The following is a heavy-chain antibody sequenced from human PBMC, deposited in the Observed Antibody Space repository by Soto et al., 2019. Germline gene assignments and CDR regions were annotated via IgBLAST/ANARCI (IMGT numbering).Heavy chain of an antibody. CDR3: ARRGLVGAFDFDI. D-gene: IGHD1-26*01. CDR2: IYYIGST. J-gene: IGHJ3*02. CDR1: GGSISSSSYY. Sequence: SETLSLTCTVSGGSISSSSYYWGCIRQPPGKGLEWIGSIYYIGSTYYNPSLKSRVTISVDTSKNQFSLKLSSVTAADTAVYYCARRGLVGAFDFDIWGQGTMVTVSS. V-gene: IGHV4-39*01.